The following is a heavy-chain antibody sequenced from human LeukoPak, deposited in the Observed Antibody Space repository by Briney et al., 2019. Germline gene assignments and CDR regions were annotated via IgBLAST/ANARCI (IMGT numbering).Heavy chain of an antibody. V-gene: IGHV4-59*12. CDR1: GGSISSYY. Sequence: PSETLSLTCTVSGGSISSYYWSWIRQPPGKGLEWIGYIYYSGSTNYNPSLKSRVTISVDTSKNQFSLKLSSVTAADTAVYYCARDNVGSYYGSGGGDYGMDVWGQGTTVTVSS. J-gene: IGHJ6*02. CDR2: IYYSGST. D-gene: IGHD3-10*01. CDR3: ARDNVGSYYGSGGGDYGMDV.